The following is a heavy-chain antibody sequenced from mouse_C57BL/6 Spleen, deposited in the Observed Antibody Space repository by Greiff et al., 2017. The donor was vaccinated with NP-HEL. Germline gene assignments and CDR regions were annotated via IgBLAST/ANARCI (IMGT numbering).Heavy chain of an antibody. V-gene: IGHV5-6*01. CDR1: GFTFSSYG. J-gene: IGHJ2*01. CDR3: ARHITTVVAAYYFDY. Sequence: EVQLVESGGDLVKPGGSLKLSCAASGFTFSSYGMSWVRQTPDKRLEWVATISSGGSYTYYPDSVKGRFTISRDNAQNTLYLQRSSLKSEDTAMYYGARHITTVVAAYYFDYWGQGTTLTVSS. CDR2: ISSGGSYT. D-gene: IGHD1-1*01.